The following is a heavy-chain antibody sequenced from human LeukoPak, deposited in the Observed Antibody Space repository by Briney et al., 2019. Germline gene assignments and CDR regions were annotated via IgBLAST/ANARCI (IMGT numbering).Heavy chain of an antibody. Sequence: GGSLRLSCAASGFTFDDYNMHWVRQAPGKGPEWVSLISWDGAYTYYADSVKGRFTISRDNSKNTLYLQMNSLRAEDTAVYYCAKVELRGGWYFDYWGQGTLVTVSS. CDR2: ISWDGAYT. CDR1: GFTFDDYN. CDR3: AKVELRGGWYFDY. V-gene: IGHV3-43*01. D-gene: IGHD3-16*01. J-gene: IGHJ4*02.